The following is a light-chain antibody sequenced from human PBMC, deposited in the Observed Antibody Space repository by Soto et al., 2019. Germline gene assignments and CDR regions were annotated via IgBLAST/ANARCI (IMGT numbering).Light chain of an antibody. CDR2: GIS. Sequence: ESVLTQSPGTLSLSPGERSTLSCRASQSVTNRYFAWYQQRPGQAPRLLIYGISNRATGIPDRFSGSGSGTHFTLTISSLEPEDFVVYYCQQYSSLPHTFGQGTKLEVK. CDR1: QSVTNRY. J-gene: IGKJ2*01. V-gene: IGKV3-20*01. CDR3: QQYSSLPHT.